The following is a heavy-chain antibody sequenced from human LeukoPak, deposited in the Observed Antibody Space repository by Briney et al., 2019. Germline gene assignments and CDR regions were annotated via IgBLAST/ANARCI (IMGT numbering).Heavy chain of an antibody. CDR3: GRVGDGYNDNY. J-gene: IGHJ4*02. Sequence: GGSLRLSCAASGFTVSSDYMGWVRQAPEKGLEWVSLISSGGSTYYADSLKGRFTISRDNSKNTLYLQMNSLRAEDTAAYYCGRVGDGYNDNYWGQGTLVTVSS. CDR1: GFTVSSDY. CDR2: ISSGGST. V-gene: IGHV3-66*01. D-gene: IGHD5-12*01.